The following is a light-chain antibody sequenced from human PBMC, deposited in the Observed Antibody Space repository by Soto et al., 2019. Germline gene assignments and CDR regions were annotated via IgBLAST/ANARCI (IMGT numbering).Light chain of an antibody. CDR3: QQVNSYPLT. CDR2: ATS. CDR1: QDISNY. V-gene: IGKV1-9*01. Sequence: DIQLTQSPSFLSASVGDRVTITCRASQDISNYLAWYQQKPGKAPRFLIYATSTFQSGVPSRFSGSGSGTEFTLTISSLQPEDFATYYCQQVNSYPLTFGGGTKV. J-gene: IGKJ4*01.